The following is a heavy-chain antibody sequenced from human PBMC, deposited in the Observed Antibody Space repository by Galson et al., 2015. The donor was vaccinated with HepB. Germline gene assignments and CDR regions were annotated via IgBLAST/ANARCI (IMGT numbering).Heavy chain of an antibody. V-gene: IGHV1-69*06. CDR2: IIPIFGTA. CDR1: GGTFSSYA. CDR3: ARVNPGGTAMVTSPDYYYGMDV. D-gene: IGHD5-18*01. Sequence: SVKVSCKASGGTFSSYAISWVRQAPGQGLEWMGGIIPIFGTANYAQKFQGRVTITADKSTSTAYMELSSLRSEDTAVYYCARVNPGGTAMVTSPDYYYGMDVWGQGTTVTVSS. J-gene: IGHJ6*02.